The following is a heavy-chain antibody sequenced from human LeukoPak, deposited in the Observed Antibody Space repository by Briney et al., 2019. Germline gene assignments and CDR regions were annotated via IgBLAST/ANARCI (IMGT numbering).Heavy chain of an antibody. Sequence: PGGSLRLSCAASGFTFSSYWMSWVRQAPGKGLEWVANIKQDGSEKYYADSVKGRFTISRDNSKNTLYLQMNSLRAEDTAVYYCAREPQYYYDSSGYYGYWGQGTLVTVSS. CDR1: GFTFSSYW. CDR3: AREPQYYYDSSGYYGY. V-gene: IGHV3-7*01. D-gene: IGHD3-22*01. J-gene: IGHJ4*02. CDR2: IKQDGSEK.